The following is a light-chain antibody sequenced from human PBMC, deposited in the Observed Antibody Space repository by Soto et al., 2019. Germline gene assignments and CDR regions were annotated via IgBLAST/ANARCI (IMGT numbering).Light chain of an antibody. V-gene: IGLV2-14*01. CDR3: TSYTKSSPLV. J-gene: IGLJ1*01. CDR2: EVS. Sequence: QSALTQPASVSGSPGQSITISCTGTSSDVGGYNFVSWFQQHPGKAPKLMIYEVSNRPPGVSNRFSGSKSGNTASLTISGLQAEDEADYYCTSYTKSSPLVFGTGTKVTV. CDR1: SSDVGGYNF.